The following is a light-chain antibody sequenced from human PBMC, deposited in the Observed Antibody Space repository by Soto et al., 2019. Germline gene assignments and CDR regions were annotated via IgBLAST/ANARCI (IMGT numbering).Light chain of an antibody. CDR3: QQSNNWPQT. CDR1: QSVSSN. V-gene: IGKV3-15*01. Sequence: EIVMTQSPATLCVSPGERATLSCRASQSVSSNLAWYQQKPGQAPRLLIYGASTRATGIPARFSGSESGTEGTITISSLKSEDGSVYYCQQSNNWPQTFGQGTKVDNK. J-gene: IGKJ1*01. CDR2: GAS.